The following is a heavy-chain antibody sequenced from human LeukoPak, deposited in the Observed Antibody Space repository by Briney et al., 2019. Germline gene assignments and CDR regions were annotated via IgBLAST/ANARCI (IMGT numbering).Heavy chain of an antibody. V-gene: IGHV3-23*01. CDR1: GXXFSSYA. D-gene: IGHD1-26*01. Sequence: GGSLRLSCAXXGXXFSSYAMSWVREAPGEGLEWGSAISGSGGSTYYADSVKGRFTISRDNSKNTLYLQMNSLRAEDTAVYYCAKDVEGGATTFHYWGQGTLVTVSS. J-gene: IGHJ4*02. CDR3: AKDVEGGATTFHY. CDR2: ISGSGGST.